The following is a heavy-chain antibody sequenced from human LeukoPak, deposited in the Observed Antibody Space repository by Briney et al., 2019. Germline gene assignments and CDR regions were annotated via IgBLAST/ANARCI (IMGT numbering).Heavy chain of an antibody. Sequence: SVNVSCKASGYTFTSYGISWVRQAPGQGLEWMGWISAYNGNTNYAQKLQGRVTMTEDTSTDTAYMELSSLRSEDTAVYYCATSWPPPQHSSGYYYWGQGTLVTVSS. CDR2: ISAYNGNT. D-gene: IGHD3-22*01. CDR1: GYTFTSYG. CDR3: ATSWPPPQHSSGYYY. V-gene: IGHV1-18*01. J-gene: IGHJ4*02.